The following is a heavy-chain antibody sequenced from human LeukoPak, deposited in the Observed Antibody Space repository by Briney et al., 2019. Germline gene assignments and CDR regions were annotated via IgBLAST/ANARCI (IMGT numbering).Heavy chain of an antibody. CDR2: IWYDGSYK. CDR1: GFTFSSHG. V-gene: IGHV3-33*08. J-gene: IGHJ4*02. Sequence: GGSLRLSCEASGFTFSSHGMHWVRQTPGKGLEWVAVIWYDGSYKYYADSVKGRFTISRDNSNSTLYLQMNSLRVEDTAVYYCARDKSTSCYYFDYWGQGTLVTVSS. CDR3: ARDKSTSCYYFDY. D-gene: IGHD2-2*01.